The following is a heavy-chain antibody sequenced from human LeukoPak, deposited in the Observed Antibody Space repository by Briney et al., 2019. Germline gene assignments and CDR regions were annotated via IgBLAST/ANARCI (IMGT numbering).Heavy chain of an antibody. V-gene: IGHV4-34*01. Sequence: PSEILSLTCAVYGGSFSGYYWSWIRQPPGKGLEWIGEINHSGSTNYNPSLKSRVTISVDTSKNQFSLKLSSVTAADTAVYYCARGGYVWGSYRHFDYWGQGTLVTVSS. D-gene: IGHD3-16*02. CDR2: INHSGST. CDR3: ARGGYVWGSYRHFDY. J-gene: IGHJ4*02. CDR1: GGSFSGYY.